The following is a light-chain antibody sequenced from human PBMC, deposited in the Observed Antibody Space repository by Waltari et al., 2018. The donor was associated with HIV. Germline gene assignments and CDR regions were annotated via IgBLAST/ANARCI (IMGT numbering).Light chain of an antibody. J-gene: IGLJ3*02. V-gene: IGLV2-14*01. CDR1: SSDIGAYDY. Sequence: GQSITISCTGTSSDIGAYDYVSWYQQYPGKAPKLMIYEVHNRPSGVSNRFSGSKSGNTASLTISGLQAEDEADYYCNSYTSSATLVFGGGTKLTVL. CDR2: EVH. CDR3: NSYTSSATLV.